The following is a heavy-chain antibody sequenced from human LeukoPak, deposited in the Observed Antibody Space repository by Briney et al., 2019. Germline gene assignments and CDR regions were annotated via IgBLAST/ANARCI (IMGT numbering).Heavy chain of an antibody. CDR3: ARLDFDY. CDR2: ISYDGSNK. Sequence: GGSLRLSCAASGFTVSSNYMSWVRQAPGKGLEWVAVISYDGSNKYYADSVKGRFTISRDNAKNSLYLQMNSLTAEDTALYYCARLDFDYWGQGTLVTVSS. V-gene: IGHV3-30*03. J-gene: IGHJ4*02. D-gene: IGHD6-6*01. CDR1: GFTVSSNY.